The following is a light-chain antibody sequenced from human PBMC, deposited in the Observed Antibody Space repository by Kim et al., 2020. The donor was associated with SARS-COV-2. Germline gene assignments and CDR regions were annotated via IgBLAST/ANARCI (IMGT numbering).Light chain of an antibody. CDR1: GNEMGYYNS. V-gene: IGLV2-14*03. Sequence: GQSITIACTGTGNEMGYYNSVAWYQEHAGKAPKLIIYDVTEGASGVSNGFAGSQSGNTASLTISGLRAEDEADYYCSSHTTSSTYVFGAGTKVTVL. J-gene: IGLJ1*01. CDR3: SSHTTSSTYV. CDR2: DVT.